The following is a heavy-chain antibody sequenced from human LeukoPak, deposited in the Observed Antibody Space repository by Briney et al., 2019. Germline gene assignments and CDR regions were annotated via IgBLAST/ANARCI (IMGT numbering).Heavy chain of an antibody. J-gene: IGHJ6*03. V-gene: IGHV4-4*02. CDR2: IYHSGST. Sequence: SETLSLTCAVSGGSISSNNCWSWVRQPPGKGLEWIGEIYHSGSTNYNPSLKSRVTISIDTSKNQFSLKLSSVTAADTAVYYCARDSRPLYYYMDVWGKGTTVTVSS. D-gene: IGHD2-2*01. CDR1: GGSISSNNC. CDR3: ARDSRPLYYYMDV.